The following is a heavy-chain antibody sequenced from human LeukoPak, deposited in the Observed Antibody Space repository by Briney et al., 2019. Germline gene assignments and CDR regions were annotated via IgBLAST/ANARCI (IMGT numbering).Heavy chain of an antibody. CDR2: IYYSGST. CDR3: ALGYCSGGSCYGCDD. Sequence: SETLSLTCTVSGGSISSYYWSWIRQPPGKGLEWIGYIYYSGSTNYNPSLMSRVTISVDTSKNQFSLKLSSVTAADTAVYYYALGYCSGGSCYGCDDWGQGTLVTVSS. J-gene: IGHJ4*02. V-gene: IGHV4-59*01. CDR1: GGSISSYY. D-gene: IGHD2-15*01.